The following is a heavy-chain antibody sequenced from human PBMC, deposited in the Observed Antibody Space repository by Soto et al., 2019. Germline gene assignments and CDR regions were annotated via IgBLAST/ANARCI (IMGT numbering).Heavy chain of an antibody. Sequence: SETLSLTCTVSGGSISSSSYYWGWIRQPPGKGLEWIGSIYYSGSTYYNPSLKSRVTISVDTSKNQLSLKLSSVTAADTAVYYCARKGYDFWSGYGRYHYYYMDVWGKGTTVTVSS. CDR3: ARKGYDFWSGYGRYHYYYMDV. J-gene: IGHJ6*03. CDR1: GGSISSSSYY. D-gene: IGHD3-3*01. CDR2: IYYSGST. V-gene: IGHV4-39*01.